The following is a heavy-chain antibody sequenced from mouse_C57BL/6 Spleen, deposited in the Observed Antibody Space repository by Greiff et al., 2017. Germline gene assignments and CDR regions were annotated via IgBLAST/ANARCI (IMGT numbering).Heavy chain of an antibody. J-gene: IGHJ3*01. CDR3: ARSGGYGSGRFAY. CDR2: IYPGGGYT. CDR1: GYTFTNYW. V-gene: IGHV1-63*01. Sequence: QVQLQQSGAELVRPGTSVKMSCKASGYTFTNYWIGWAKQRPGHGLEWIGDIYPGGGYTNYNEKFKGKATLTADKSSSTAYMEFSGLTSEDSAIDYCARSGGYGSGRFAYWGQGTLVTVSA. D-gene: IGHD1-1*01.